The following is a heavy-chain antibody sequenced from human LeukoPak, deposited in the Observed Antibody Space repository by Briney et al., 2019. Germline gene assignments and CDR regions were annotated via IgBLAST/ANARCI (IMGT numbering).Heavy chain of an antibody. CDR3: ARRYYYNLGSFPFDF. J-gene: IGHJ4*02. Sequence: SETLSLTCAVSGGPFSGYFWSWIRQSSGKGLEWIGEIHNRGTTNYNPSLNSRVTISEDTSKNQFYLNLSSVTAADTAVYYCARRYYYNLGSFPFDFWGQGTLVTVSS. V-gene: IGHV4-34*01. D-gene: IGHD3-10*01. CDR1: GGPFSGYF. CDR2: IHNRGTT.